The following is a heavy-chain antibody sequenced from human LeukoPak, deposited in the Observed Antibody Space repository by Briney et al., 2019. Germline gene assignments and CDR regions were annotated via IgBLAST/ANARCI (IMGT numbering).Heavy chain of an antibody. CDR2: ISYDGGIK. CDR1: GFTFSNYY. V-gene: IGHV3-30*18. D-gene: IGHD4-23*01. Sequence: QPGRSLRLSCAASGFTFSNYYMHWVRPAPGKGLEWVALISYDGGIKYHGDSVRGRFTASRDNSDNTLYLQMNSLRAEDTAVYYCAKGGEQKTLRWGMDYWGQGTLVTVSS. J-gene: IGHJ4*02. CDR3: AKGGEQKTLRWGMDY.